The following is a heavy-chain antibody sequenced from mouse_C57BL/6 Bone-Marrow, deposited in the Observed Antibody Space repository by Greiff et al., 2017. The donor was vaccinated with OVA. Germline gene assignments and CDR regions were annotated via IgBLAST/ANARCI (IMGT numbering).Heavy chain of an antibody. V-gene: IGHV1-69*01. J-gene: IGHJ2*01. D-gene: IGHD5-1-1*01. CDR2: IDPFDSYT. CDR3: AKYLYFDY. Sequence: QVQLKQSGAELVMPGASVKLSCKASGYTFTSYWMNWVKQRPGKGLEWIGEIDPFDSYTNYNQKLKGKSTLTVDKSSSTAYMQLSNLTSEDSAVYYYAKYLYFDYWGQGTTLTVSS. CDR1: GYTFTSYW.